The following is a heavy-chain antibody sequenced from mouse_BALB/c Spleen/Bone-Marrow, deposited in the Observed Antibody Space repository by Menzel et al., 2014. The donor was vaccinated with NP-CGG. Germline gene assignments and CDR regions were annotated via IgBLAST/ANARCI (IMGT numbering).Heavy chain of an antibody. CDR2: IYPGDGNT. Sequence: SGPELVKPGALVKIPCKASGYTFTSYDINWVKRRPGQGLEWIGWIYPGDGNTKYNEKFKGKATLTEDKSSSTAYMQLSSLTSENSAVYFCTRGGYGNYVGYAMDYWGQGTSVTVSS. CDR1: GYTFTSYD. V-gene: IGHV1S33*01. D-gene: IGHD2-10*02. CDR3: TRGGYGNYVGYAMDY. J-gene: IGHJ4*01.